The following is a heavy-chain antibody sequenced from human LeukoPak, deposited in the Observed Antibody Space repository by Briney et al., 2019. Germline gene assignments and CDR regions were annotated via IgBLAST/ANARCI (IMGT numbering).Heavy chain of an antibody. V-gene: IGHV3-48*01. CDR1: GFTFSSYS. D-gene: IGHD4-11*01. Sequence: GGSLRLSCAASGFTFSSYSMNWVRQAPGKGLEWVSYISSSSSTIYYADSVKGRFTISRDNAKNSLYLQMNSLRAEDTAVYYCARPMTTVTSPFDPWGQGTLVTVSS. CDR3: ARPMTTVTSPFDP. CDR2: ISSSSSTI. J-gene: IGHJ5*02.